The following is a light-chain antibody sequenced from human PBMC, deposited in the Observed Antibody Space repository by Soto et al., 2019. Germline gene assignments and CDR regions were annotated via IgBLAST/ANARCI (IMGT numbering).Light chain of an antibody. V-gene: IGKV1-12*01. CDR3: QQTNSFPRT. CDR2: AAS. Sequence: DIQMTQSPSSESASIGDSVTITCRASPDIGTWLAWYQQQPGKAPSLLLYAASSLQSGVPSRFSGSGSGTDFTLTINSLQPEDIATYYCQQTNSFPRTFGQGTKVEVK. CDR1: PDIGTW. J-gene: IGKJ1*01.